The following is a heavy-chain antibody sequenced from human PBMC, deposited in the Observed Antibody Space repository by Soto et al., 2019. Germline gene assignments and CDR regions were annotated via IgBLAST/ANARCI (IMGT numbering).Heavy chain of an antibody. J-gene: IGHJ2*01. CDR1: GGSFTTYP. CDR2: TVPIFGTP. D-gene: IGHD1-1*01. CDR3: AREFYTGTWNKVTYFDL. Sequence: QVQLVQSEAEVRNPGSSVKVSCKVSGGSFTTYPISWVRQPPGQGLEWMGATVPIFGTPNYALKFQDRVTIAADRSTTTVYMELRGLKSDDTAVYYCAREFYTGTWNKVTYFDLWGRGTLVAVSS. V-gene: IGHV1-69*06.